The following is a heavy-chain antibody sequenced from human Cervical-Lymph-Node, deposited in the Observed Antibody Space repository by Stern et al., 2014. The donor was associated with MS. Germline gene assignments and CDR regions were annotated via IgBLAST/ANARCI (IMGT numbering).Heavy chain of an antibody. J-gene: IGHJ4*02. CDR3: AHEVHSYNYEAVFEY. Sequence: QITLKESGPTLVKPTQTLTLTCTFSGFSLTTGGVGVGWIRQPPGKALEXLALIYWGEDDKRYSPSLKSRLTITKDTSRKHVVLTMTNMDPVDTATYYCAHEVHSYNYEAVFEYWGQGILVTVSS. CDR2: IYWGEDDK. D-gene: IGHD5-24*01. CDR1: GFSLTTGGVG. V-gene: IGHV2-5*02.